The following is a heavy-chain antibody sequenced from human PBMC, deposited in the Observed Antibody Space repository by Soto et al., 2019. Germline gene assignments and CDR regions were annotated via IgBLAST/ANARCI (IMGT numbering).Heavy chain of an antibody. Sequence: QVQLVQSGAEVKKPGSSVKVSCKASGDTFSRHTISWVRQAPGQGLEWMGRIIPILGIANYAQKFQGSVTITADKCTSTAYMDLSSLSSEDTAVYYCAGVAEMGTVTKGYYDYMDVWGKGTTVTVSS. CDR3: AGVAEMGTVTKGYYDYMDV. V-gene: IGHV1-69*02. CDR2: IIPILGIA. J-gene: IGHJ6*03. CDR1: GDTFSRHT. D-gene: IGHD4-17*01.